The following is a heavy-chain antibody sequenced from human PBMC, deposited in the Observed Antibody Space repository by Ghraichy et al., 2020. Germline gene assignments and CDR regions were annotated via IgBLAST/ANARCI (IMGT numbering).Heavy chain of an antibody. D-gene: IGHD4-17*01. CDR2: IYYSGST. J-gene: IGHJ6*03. CDR3: ARGAVTNFGYYYYYMDV. Sequence: LNISCTVSGGSISSYYWSWIRQPPGKGLEWIGYIYYSGSTNYNPSLKSRVTISVDTSKNQFSLKLSSVTAADTAVYYCARGAVTNFGYYYYYMDVWGKGTTVTVSS. V-gene: IGHV4-59*01. CDR1: GGSISSYY.